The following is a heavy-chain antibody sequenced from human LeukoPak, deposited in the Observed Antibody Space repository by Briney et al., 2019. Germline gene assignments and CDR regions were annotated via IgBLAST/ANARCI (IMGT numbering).Heavy chain of an antibody. CDR3: ARDTVTLAGDLFDY. V-gene: IGHV4-31*03. D-gene: IGHD4-11*01. J-gene: IGHJ4*02. CDR2: IYYSGST. Sequence: PSQTLSLTCTVSGGSISTSGYYWPWIRQHPGKGLEWIGYIYYSGSTNYNPSLKSRVTISLDTSKNQFSLGLTSVTAADTAIYYCARDTVTLAGDLFDYWGRGTLVTVSS. CDR1: GGSISTSGYY.